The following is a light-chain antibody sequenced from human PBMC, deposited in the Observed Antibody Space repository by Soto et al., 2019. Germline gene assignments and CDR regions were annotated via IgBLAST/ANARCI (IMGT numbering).Light chain of an antibody. CDR1: SSDVGGYNY. Sequence: QSALTQPASVSGSPGQSNTISCTGTSSDVGGYNYVSWYQQHPGKAPKLMIYDVSNRPSGVSNRFSGSKSCNTASLTISGLQAEDEADYYCSSYTSSSTVVFGGGTKVTVL. CDR3: SSYTSSSTVV. CDR2: DVS. J-gene: IGLJ2*01. V-gene: IGLV2-14*01.